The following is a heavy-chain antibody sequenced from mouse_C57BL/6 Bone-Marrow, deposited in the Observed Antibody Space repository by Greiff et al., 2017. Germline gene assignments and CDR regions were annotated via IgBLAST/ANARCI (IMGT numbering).Heavy chain of an antibody. D-gene: IGHD1-1*01. CDR3: ARILYYYGSSPVDY. J-gene: IGHJ2*01. Sequence: QVQLQQSGAELARPGASVKLSCKASGYTFTSYGISWVKQRTGQGLEWIGEIYPRSGNTYYNEKFKGKATLTADKSSSTAYMELRSLTSEDAAVYFCARILYYYGSSPVDYWGQGTTLTGSS. CDR1: GYTFTSYG. V-gene: IGHV1-81*01. CDR2: IYPRSGNT.